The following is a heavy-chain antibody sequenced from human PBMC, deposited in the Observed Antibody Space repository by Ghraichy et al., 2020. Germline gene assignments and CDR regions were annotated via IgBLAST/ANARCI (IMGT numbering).Heavy chain of an antibody. Sequence: GGSLRLSCVASGFSVSSDYMSWVRQAPGKGLEWVSVIYTGGSTYYADSVKGRFIISRDNSKNTLYLQMNSLRAEDTAVYYCGRGTMLVTAPRDWGQGTLVTVSS. V-gene: IGHV3-53*01. CDR3: GRGTMLVTAPRD. D-gene: IGHD2-21*02. CDR2: IYTGGST. J-gene: IGHJ4*02. CDR1: GFSVSSDY.